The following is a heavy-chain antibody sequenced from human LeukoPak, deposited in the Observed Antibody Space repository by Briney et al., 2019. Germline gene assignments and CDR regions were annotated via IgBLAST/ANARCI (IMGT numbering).Heavy chain of an antibody. CDR1: GYSFTSYD. CDR2: MNPNGGNT. CDR3: ASIGVVVDTDAFDI. D-gene: IGHD3-22*01. Sequence: ASVKVSCKASGYSFTSYDINWVRQATGQGLEWMGGMNPNGGNTGYAQNFQGRVTITRNTSISTAYMELSSLRSEDTAVYYCASIGVVVDTDAFDIWGQGTMVTVSS. V-gene: IGHV1-8*03. J-gene: IGHJ3*02.